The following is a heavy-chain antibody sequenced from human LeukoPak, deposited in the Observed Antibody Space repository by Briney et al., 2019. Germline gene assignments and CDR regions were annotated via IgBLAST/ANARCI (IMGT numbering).Heavy chain of an antibody. J-gene: IGHJ4*02. CDR3: ARVGGHGDYVSPIDH. V-gene: IGHV4-34*01. D-gene: IGHD4-17*01. CDR1: GGSFSGYY. CDR2: INHSGST. Sequence: SETLSLTCAVYGGSFSGYYWSWIRQPPGKGLEWIGEINHSGSTNYNPSLKSRVTISVDTSKNQFSLKLSSVTAADTAVYYCARVGGHGDYVSPIDHWGQGTLVTVSS.